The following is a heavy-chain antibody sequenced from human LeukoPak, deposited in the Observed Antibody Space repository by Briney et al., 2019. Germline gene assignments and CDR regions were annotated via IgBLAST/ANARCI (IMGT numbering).Heavy chain of an antibody. V-gene: IGHV1-8*01. D-gene: IGHD6-13*01. CDR3: AREASGIAAAGTPLGY. CDR2: MNPNSGNT. CDR1: GYTFTSYD. Sequence: ASVKVSCKASGYTFTSYDINWVRQATGQGLEWMGLMNPNSGNTGYAQKFQGRVTMTRNTSISTAYMELSSLRSEDTAVYYCAREASGIAAAGTPLGYWGQGTLVTVSS. J-gene: IGHJ4*02.